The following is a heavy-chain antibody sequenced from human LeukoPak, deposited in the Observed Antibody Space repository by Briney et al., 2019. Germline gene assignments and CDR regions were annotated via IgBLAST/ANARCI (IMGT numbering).Heavy chain of an antibody. Sequence: PSETLSLTCTVSGGSISNYYWSWIRQPPGKGLEWIGNIYDTGSTNYNPSLKSRLTISLDTSKNQLSLKLSSVTAADTAVYYCAGTLKWLSFDQWGQGTLVTVAS. V-gene: IGHV4-59*08. CDR2: IYDTGST. CDR1: GGSISNYY. J-gene: IGHJ4*02. D-gene: IGHD5-24*01. CDR3: AGTLKWLSFDQ.